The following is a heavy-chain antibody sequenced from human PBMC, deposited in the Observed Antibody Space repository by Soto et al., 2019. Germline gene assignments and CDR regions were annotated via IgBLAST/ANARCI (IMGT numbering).Heavy chain of an antibody. D-gene: IGHD2-2*01. CDR2: IIPISDTT. V-gene: IGHV1-69*01. Sequence: QVQLVQSGAEVKKPGSSVKVSCKASGGTFSSYAISWVRQAPGQGLEWRGGIIPISDTTNYAQKFQGRLTITADESTSTAYMELSSLRSEDTAVYYCARSQGSSTSLEIYYYYYYGMDVWGQGTTVTVSS. CDR3: ARSQGSSTSLEIYYYYYYGMDV. CDR1: GGTFSSYA. J-gene: IGHJ6*02.